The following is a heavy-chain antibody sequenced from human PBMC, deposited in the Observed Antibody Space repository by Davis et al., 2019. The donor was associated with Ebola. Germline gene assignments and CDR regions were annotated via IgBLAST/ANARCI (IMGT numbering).Heavy chain of an antibody. J-gene: IGHJ4*02. Sequence: GESLKISCAASGFTFNSYGMHWVRQAPGKGLEWVAVISYDGSNKYYADSVKGRFTISRDNSKNTLYLQMNSLRAEDTAVYYCAKDLWPLLYYYDSSGYSSFDYWGQGTLVTVSS. CDR2: ISYDGSNK. CDR3: AKDLWPLLYYYDSSGYSSFDY. D-gene: IGHD3-22*01. CDR1: GFTFNSYG. V-gene: IGHV3-30*18.